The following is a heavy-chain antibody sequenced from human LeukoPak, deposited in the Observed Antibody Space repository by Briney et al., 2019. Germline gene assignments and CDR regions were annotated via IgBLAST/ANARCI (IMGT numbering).Heavy chain of an antibody. CDR2: IKSKTDGGTT. Sequence: GGSLRLSCAASGFTFSNAWMSWVRQAPGKGLEWVGRIKSKTDGGTTDYAAPVKGRFTISRDDSKNTLYLQMNSLKTEDTAVYYCTTGGARVVYYYGMDVWGQGTTVTVSS. D-gene: IGHD4-23*01. CDR3: TTGGARVVYYYGMDV. V-gene: IGHV3-15*01. J-gene: IGHJ6*02. CDR1: GFTFSNAW.